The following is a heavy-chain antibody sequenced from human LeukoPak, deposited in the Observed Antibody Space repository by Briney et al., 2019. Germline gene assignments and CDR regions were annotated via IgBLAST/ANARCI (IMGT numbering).Heavy chain of an antibody. CDR3: ANHRGYSYSYYFDY. V-gene: IGHV3-30-3*01. D-gene: IGHD5-18*01. Sequence: GGSLRLSCAASGFTFSNYAMHWVRQAPGKGLEWVAVISYDGSNKYYADSVKGRFTISRDNSKNTLYLQMNSLRAEDTAVYYCANHRGYSYSYYFDYWGQGTLVTVSS. CDR2: ISYDGSNK. J-gene: IGHJ4*02. CDR1: GFTFSNYA.